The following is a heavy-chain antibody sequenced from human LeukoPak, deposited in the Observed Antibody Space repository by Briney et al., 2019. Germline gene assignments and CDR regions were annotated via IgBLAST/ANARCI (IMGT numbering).Heavy chain of an antibody. D-gene: IGHD6-19*01. V-gene: IGHV4-34*01. CDR3: ARSSGWYSYYFDY. Sequence: SETLSLTCAVYGGSFSGYYWSWIRQPPGKGPEWIGEINHSGSTNYNPSLKSRVTISVDTSKNQFSLKLSSVTAADTAVYYCARSSGWYSYYFDYWGQGTLVTVSS. CDR1: GGSFSGYY. CDR2: INHSGST. J-gene: IGHJ4*02.